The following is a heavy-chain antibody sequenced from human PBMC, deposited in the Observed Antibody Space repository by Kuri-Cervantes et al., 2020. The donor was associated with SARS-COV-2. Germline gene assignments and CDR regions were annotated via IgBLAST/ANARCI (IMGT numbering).Heavy chain of an antibody. CDR2: IFPRDSDT. V-gene: IGHV5-51*01. J-gene: IGHJ5*02. D-gene: IGHD2-2*01. CDR1: GYSFSSSW. Sequence: KVSCKGSGYSFSSSWIGWVRQMPGKGLEWMGIIFPRDSDTRYSPSFQGQVTISVDKSISTAYLQWSSPKASDTAMYYCERLVDIVVVPAAQRGWFDPWGQGTLVTVSS. CDR3: ERLVDIVVVPAAQRGWFDP.